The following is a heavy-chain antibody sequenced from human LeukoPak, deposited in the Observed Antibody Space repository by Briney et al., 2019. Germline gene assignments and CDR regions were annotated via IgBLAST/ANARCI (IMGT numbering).Heavy chain of an antibody. J-gene: IGHJ3*02. CDR1: GGSISSGDYY. Sequence: SETLSLTCTVSGGSISSGDYYWSWIRQPPGKGLEWIGYIYYSGSTYYNPSLKSRVTISVGTSKNQFSLKLSSVTAADTAVYYCARSYDSSGYYPIGAFDIWGQGTMVTVSS. CDR2: IYYSGST. V-gene: IGHV4-30-4*01. D-gene: IGHD3-22*01. CDR3: ARSYDSSGYYPIGAFDI.